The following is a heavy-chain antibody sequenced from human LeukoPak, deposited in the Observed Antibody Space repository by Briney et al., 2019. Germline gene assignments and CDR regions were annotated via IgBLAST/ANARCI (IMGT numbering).Heavy chain of an antibody. CDR1: GYTFTSYY. V-gene: IGHV1-46*01. J-gene: IGHJ3*02. D-gene: IGHD3-10*01. Sequence: ASVKVSCKASGYTFTSYYMHWVRQAPGQGLEWMGIINPSGGSTSYAQKFQGRVTMTRDMSTSTVYMELSSLRSEDTAVYYCARAPWFGELTDAFNIWGQGTMVTVSS. CDR3: ARAPWFGELTDAFNI. CDR2: INPSGGST.